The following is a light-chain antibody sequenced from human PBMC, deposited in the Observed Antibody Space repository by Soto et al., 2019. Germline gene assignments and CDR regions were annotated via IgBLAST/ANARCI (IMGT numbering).Light chain of an antibody. CDR3: CSYAGSSTPDVV. V-gene: IGLV2-23*01. CDR1: SSDVGSYNL. Sequence: QSVLTQPASVSGSPGQSITISCTGTSSDVGSYNLVSWYQQHPGKAPNLMIYEGSKRPSGVSNRFSGSKSGNTASLTISGLQAEDEADYYCCSYAGSSTPDVVFGGGTKLTVL. CDR2: EGS. J-gene: IGLJ2*01.